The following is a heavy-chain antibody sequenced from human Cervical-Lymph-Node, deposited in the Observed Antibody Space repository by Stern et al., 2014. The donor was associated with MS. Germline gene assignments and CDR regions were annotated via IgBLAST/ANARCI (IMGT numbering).Heavy chain of an antibody. V-gene: IGHV1-2*02. J-gene: IGHJ5*02. CDR2: INPKSGGT. CDR1: GYIFTDYY. CDR3: TRALRIADRPSPEGHWFDP. D-gene: IGHD6-6*01. Sequence: VQLVESGAEVEKPGASVKVSCKASGYIFTDYYLHWVRQAPGQGLEWMGRINPKSGGTSYAQSFQGRVTLTRDTSITTAYMDLSRLTSDDTAVYYCTRALRIADRPSPEGHWFDPWGQGTLVIVSS.